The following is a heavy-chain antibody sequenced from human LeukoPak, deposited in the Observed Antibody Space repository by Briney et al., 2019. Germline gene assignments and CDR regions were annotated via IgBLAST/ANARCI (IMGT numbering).Heavy chain of an antibody. CDR2: IKSKTDGGTT. CDR3: TPEANYYDSSGYYY. J-gene: IGHJ4*02. V-gene: IGHV3-15*01. D-gene: IGHD3-22*01. CDR1: GFTFSSAW. Sequence: GGSLRLSCAASGFTFSSAWMSWVRQAPGKGLEWVGRIKSKTDGGTTDYAAPVKGRFTISRDDSKNTLYLQMNSLKTEDTAVYYCTPEANYYDSSGYYYWGQGTLVTVSS.